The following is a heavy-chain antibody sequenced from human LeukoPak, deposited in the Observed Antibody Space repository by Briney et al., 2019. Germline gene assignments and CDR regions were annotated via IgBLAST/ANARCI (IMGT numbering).Heavy chain of an antibody. CDR2: INPSGGST. V-gene: IGHV1-46*01. CDR3: ARAVATMVRGVMGY. Sequence: GAPVKVSCKASGYTFTSYYMHWVRQAPRQGLEWMGIINPSGGSTNYAQKFQGRVTMTRDTSTSTVYMELSSLRSEDTAVHYCARAVATMVRGVMGYWGQGTLVTVSS. D-gene: IGHD3-10*01. J-gene: IGHJ4*02. CDR1: GYTFTSYY.